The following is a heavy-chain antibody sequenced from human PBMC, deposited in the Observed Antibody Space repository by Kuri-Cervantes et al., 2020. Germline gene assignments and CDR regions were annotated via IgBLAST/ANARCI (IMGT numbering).Heavy chain of an antibody. Sequence: SETLSLTCTVSGGSISSYYWSWIRQPPGKGLEWIGYIYYSGSTNYNPSLKSRVTISVDTSKNQFSLKLSSVTAADTAVYYCAREWYSGSYAFDYWGQGTLVTVSS. CDR2: IYYSGST. J-gene: IGHJ4*02. D-gene: IGHD1-26*01. V-gene: IGHV4-59*01. CDR3: AREWYSGSYAFDY. CDR1: GGSISSYY.